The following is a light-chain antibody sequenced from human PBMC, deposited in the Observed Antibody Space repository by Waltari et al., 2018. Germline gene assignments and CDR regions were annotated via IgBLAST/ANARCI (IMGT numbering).Light chain of an antibody. CDR1: ALPKQY. CDR2: KDS. Sequence: SYELTQPPSVSVSPGQTARITCSGDALPKQYAYWYQQKPGQAPVLVIYKDSERPSGIPERFSGSSSGTTVTLTISGVQAEDEADYYCQSADSMFGGGTKLTVL. V-gene: IGLV3-25*03. J-gene: IGLJ3*02. CDR3: QSADSM.